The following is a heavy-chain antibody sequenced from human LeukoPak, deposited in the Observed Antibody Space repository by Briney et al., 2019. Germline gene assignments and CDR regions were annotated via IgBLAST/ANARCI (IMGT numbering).Heavy chain of an antibody. V-gene: IGHV4-38-2*01. CDR3: ARGGSGTNYYYMDV. J-gene: IGHJ6*03. CDR1: SYSFNTDYL. Sequence: KPSETLCLTCAVSSYSFNTDYLWVCRRPPPEELLGLFGSIYRSGKTYYNPSLKSRVTISIDMSRNQFSLKLNSVSAADTAVYYCARGGSGTNYYYMDVWGKGTTVTVSS. CDR2: IYRSGKT. D-gene: IGHD3-10*01.